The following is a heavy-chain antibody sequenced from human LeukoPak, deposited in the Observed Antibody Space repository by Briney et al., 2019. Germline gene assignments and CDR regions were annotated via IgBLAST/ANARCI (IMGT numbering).Heavy chain of an antibody. CDR1: GFLFSAYY. D-gene: IGHD3/OR15-3a*01. V-gene: IGHV3-11*05. J-gene: IGHJ4*02. CDR3: AREDFFTPHS. CDR2: IGYSSDHL. Sequence: KPAGSLRLSCAASGFLFSAYYMTWIRQAPGKGLEWVSPIGFSSIGYSSDHLKYADSVKGRFTISRDNAKNSLFLQMDSLRAEDTAVYFCAREDFFTPHSWGQGTLVTVSS.